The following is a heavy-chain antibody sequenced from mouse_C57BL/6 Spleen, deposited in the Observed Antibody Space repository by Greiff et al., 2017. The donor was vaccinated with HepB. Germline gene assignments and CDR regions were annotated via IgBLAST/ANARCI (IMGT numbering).Heavy chain of an antibody. CDR2: ISSGSSTI. Sequence: EVQVVESGGGLVKPGGSLKLSCAASGFTFSDYGMHWVRQAPEKGLEWVAYISSGSSTIYYADTVKGRFTISRDNAKNTLFLQMTSLRSEDTAMYYCARSWDVGLAYWGQGTLVTVSA. CDR3: ARSWDVGLAY. D-gene: IGHD4-1*01. CDR1: GFTFSDYG. J-gene: IGHJ3*01. V-gene: IGHV5-17*01.